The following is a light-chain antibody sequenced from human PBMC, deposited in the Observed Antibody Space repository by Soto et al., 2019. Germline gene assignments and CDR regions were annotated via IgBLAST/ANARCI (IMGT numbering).Light chain of an antibody. CDR3: SSYGGSSSALSV. CDR2: DVS. Sequence: QSALTQPASVSGSPGQSIAISCTGTSSDDGGSNYVSWYQQHPGQAPKLVIYDVSNRPSGISDRFSGSKSGYTASLTISGLQTEDEADYYCSSYGGSSSALSVFGTGSKLTVL. CDR1: SSDDGGSNY. V-gene: IGLV2-14*03. J-gene: IGLJ1*01.